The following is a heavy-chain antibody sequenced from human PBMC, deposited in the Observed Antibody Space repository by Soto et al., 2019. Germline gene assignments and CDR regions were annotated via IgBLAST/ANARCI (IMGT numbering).Heavy chain of an antibody. Sequence: SQTLSLTCAISGDSVSSNTAALNLIIQSPSRGLEWLGRTYYRSKWYNDYAVSVKSRITINPDTSKNQFSLHLNSVTPEDTALYYCVRDVGFDFDYWGLGTLVTVSS. D-gene: IGHD1-26*01. J-gene: IGHJ4*02. V-gene: IGHV6-1*01. CDR2: TYYRSKWYN. CDR1: GDSVSSNTAA. CDR3: VRDVGFDFDY.